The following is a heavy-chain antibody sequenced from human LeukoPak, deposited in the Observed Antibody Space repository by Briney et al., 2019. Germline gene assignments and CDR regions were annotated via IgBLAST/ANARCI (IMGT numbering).Heavy chain of an antibody. Sequence: ASVKVSCKASGYTFTRYGISWVRRPPGQGIEWMGWISAYNGNTNYAQKLQGRVTMTTDTSTSTAYMELRSLRSDDTAVYYCARDPGSSGSNWFDPWGQGTLVTVSS. CDR2: ISAYNGNT. V-gene: IGHV1-18*01. CDR1: GYTFTRYG. D-gene: IGHD6-19*01. CDR3: ARDPGSSGSNWFDP. J-gene: IGHJ5*02.